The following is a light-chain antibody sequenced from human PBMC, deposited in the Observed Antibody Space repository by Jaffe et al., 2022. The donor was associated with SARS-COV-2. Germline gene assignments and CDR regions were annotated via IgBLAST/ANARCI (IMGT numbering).Light chain of an antibody. J-gene: IGKJ4*01. CDR3: QQAYGFPLT. CDR2: AAS. Sequence: DIQMTQSPSSVSASVGDTVTITCRASQGISHWLAWYQQKPGKAPKFLIHAASSLQSGVLSRFSGSGSGTDFTLTIHSLQPEDFATYYCQQAYGFPLTFGGGTKVDLK. V-gene: IGKV1-12*01. CDR1: QGISHW.